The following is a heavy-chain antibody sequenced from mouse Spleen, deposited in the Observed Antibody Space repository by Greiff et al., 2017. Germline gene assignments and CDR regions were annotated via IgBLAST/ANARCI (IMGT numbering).Heavy chain of an antibody. J-gene: IGHJ4*01. CDR3: VRHWGGFVSYYAMDY. Sequence: EVQVVESGGGLVQPKGSLKLSCAASGFSFNTYAMNWVRQAPGKGLEWVARIRSKSNNYATYYADSVKDRFTISRDDSESMLYLQMNNLKTEDTAMYYCVRHWGGFVSYYAMDYWGQGTSVTVSS. D-gene: IGHD1-1*02. CDR1: GFSFNTYA. CDR2: IRSKSNNYAT. V-gene: IGHV10-1*01.